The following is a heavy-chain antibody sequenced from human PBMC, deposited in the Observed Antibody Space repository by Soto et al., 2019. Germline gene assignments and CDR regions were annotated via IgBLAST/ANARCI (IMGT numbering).Heavy chain of an antibody. V-gene: IGHV3-7*03. J-gene: IGHJ6*02. CDR1: GFIFKYYW. D-gene: IGHD1-26*01. CDR2: IEQNGREN. Sequence: GGSLRLSCKASGFIFKYYWISWVRQAPGKGLEWVANIEQNGRENQYLRSVNGRFTISRDNAKNSLYLHMNSLRGEDTAVYYCARDEGLLVPGDASPGDYHYGMDVWGQGTPVTVSS. CDR3: ARDEGLLVPGDASPGDYHYGMDV.